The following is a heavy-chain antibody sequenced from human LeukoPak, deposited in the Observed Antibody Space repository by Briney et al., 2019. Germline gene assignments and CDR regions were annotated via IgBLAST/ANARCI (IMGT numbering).Heavy chain of an antibody. Sequence: SETLSLTCAVSGGSISSSNWWSWVRQPPGKGLEWIGEIYHSGSTNYNPSLKSRVTISVDKSKNQFSLKLSSVTAADTAVCYCARDSYQGSDYRVFDYWGQGTLVTVSS. CDR2: IYHSGST. CDR1: GGSISSSNW. CDR3: ARDSYQGSDYRVFDY. V-gene: IGHV4-4*02. D-gene: IGHD2-2*01. J-gene: IGHJ4*02.